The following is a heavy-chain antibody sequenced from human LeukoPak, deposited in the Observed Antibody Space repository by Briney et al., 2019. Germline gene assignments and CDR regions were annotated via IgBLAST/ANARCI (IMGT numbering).Heavy chain of an antibody. CDR1: GVPFSSYS. J-gene: IGHJ4*02. Sequence: GGSLRLSCAASGVPFSSYSMNWVRQAPGKGLEWVSYISNSASTIYYADSVTGRFTISRDNAKNSLYLQMNSLRDEDTAVYYCARDPVATSRFDYWGQGTLVTVSS. V-gene: IGHV3-48*02. CDR3: ARDPVATSRFDY. CDR2: ISNSASTI. D-gene: IGHD5-12*01.